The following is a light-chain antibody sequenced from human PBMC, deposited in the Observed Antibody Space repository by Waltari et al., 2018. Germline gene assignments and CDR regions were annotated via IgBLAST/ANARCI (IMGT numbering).Light chain of an antibody. J-gene: IGKJ1*01. CDR2: GVS. V-gene: IGKV3-20*01. CDR1: QSVRGS. Sequence: EIVLTQSPGTLSLSRGERATLSCRASQSVRGSLAWYQQKAGQAPRLLIYGVSSRATGIPERFSGSGSGTDFSLTISRLEPEDFAVYYCQHYVRLPATFGQGTKVEIK. CDR3: QHYVRLPAT.